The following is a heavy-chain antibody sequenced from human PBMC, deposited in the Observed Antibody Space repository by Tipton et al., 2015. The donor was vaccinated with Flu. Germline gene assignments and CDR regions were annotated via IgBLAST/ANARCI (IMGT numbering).Heavy chain of an antibody. Sequence: TLSLTCAVSGYSMSRGAYWAWIRRPPGKGLEWIGNICPGSPYYNPSLRSRVTMSIARSNVQFSLRLTSVTAADTAVYFCARRTFSNYVSEPKNWFDFWGQGTLVTVSS. CDR2: ICPGSP. CDR3: ARRTFSNYVSEPKNWFDF. J-gene: IGHJ5*01. D-gene: IGHD4-11*01. V-gene: IGHV4-38-2*01. CDR1: GYSMSRGAY.